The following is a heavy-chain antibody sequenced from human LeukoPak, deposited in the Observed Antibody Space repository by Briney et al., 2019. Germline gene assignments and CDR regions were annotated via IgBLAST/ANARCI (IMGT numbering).Heavy chain of an antibody. CDR2: MNPNSGNT. Sequence: ASVKVSCKASGGTFGSYAISWVRQAPGQGLEWMGWMNPNSGNTGYAQKFQGRVTMTRNTSISTAYMELSSLRSEDTAVYYCARGEHDYGDYVAANWFDPWGQGTLVTVSS. V-gene: IGHV1-8*02. CDR3: ARGEHDYGDYVAANWFDP. CDR1: GGTFGSYA. J-gene: IGHJ5*02. D-gene: IGHD4-17*01.